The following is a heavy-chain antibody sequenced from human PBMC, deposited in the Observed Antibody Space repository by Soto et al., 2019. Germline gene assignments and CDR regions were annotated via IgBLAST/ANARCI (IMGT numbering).Heavy chain of an antibody. CDR3: ARGAGGNFYFDY. Sequence: SETLSLTCTVSGGSVSSGSYYWSWIRQPPGKGLEWIGYIYYSGSTNYNPSLKSRLTISVDTSKNQFSLRLSSVSAADTAVYYCARGAGGNFYFDYWGQGTLVTVSS. CDR1: GGSVSSGSYY. V-gene: IGHV4-61*01. CDR2: IYYSGST. J-gene: IGHJ4*02. D-gene: IGHD2-21*02.